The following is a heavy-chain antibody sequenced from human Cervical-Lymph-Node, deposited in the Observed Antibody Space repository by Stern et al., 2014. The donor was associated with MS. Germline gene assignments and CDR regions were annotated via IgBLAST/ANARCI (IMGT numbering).Heavy chain of an antibody. CDR2: VNPNSGNT. CDR3: ARNYYDSDY. J-gene: IGHJ4*02. V-gene: IGHV1-8*01. CDR1: GYTFTSYE. D-gene: IGHD3-3*01. Sequence: QVQLVQSGAEVKKPGASVKVSCKASGYTFTSYEINWVRQAAGQGLEWMGWVNPNSGNTGYAQKFQGRITMTRNTSISTAYMELSSLRSEDTAVYYCARNYYDSDYWGQGTLVTVSS.